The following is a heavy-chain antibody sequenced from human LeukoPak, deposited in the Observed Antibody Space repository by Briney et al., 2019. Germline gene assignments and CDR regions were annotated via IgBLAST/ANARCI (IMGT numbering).Heavy chain of an antibody. CDR3: AKDHRYDILTGYYINWFDP. CDR2: ISASGDTT. Sequence: GGSLRLSCAASGFTFSNSAMTWVRQSPGKGLEWVSDISASGDTTHYADSVKGRFTISRDNSKHTLYLQMNSLRAEDTAVYYCAKDHRYDILTGYYINWFDPWGQGTLVTVSS. V-gene: IGHV3-23*01. CDR1: GFTFSNSA. J-gene: IGHJ5*02. D-gene: IGHD3-9*01.